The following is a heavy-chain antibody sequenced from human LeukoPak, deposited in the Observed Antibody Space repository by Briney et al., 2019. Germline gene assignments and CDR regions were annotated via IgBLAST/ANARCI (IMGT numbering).Heavy chain of an antibody. CDR3: ARLGPMVRGKIDAFDI. J-gene: IGHJ3*02. CDR2: IYPGDSDT. D-gene: IGHD3-10*01. CDR1: GYSFTSYW. Sequence: GESLKISCKGSGYSFTSYWIGWVRQMPGKGLEWMGIIYPGDSDTRYSPSFQGQVTISADKSISTAYLQWSSLKASDTAMYYCARLGPMVRGKIDAFDIWGQGTMVTVSS. V-gene: IGHV5-51*01.